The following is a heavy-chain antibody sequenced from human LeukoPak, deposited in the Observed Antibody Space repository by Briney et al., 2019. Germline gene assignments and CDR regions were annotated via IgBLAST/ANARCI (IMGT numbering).Heavy chain of an antibody. CDR2: ISAYNGNT. Sequence: GASVEVSCKASGYTFTSYGISWVRQAPGQGLEWMGWISAYNGNTNYAQKLQGRVTMTTDTSTSTAYMELRSLRSDDTAVYYCARWGGYQHRNWFDPWGQGTLVTVSS. CDR1: GYTFTSYG. CDR3: ARWGGYQHRNWFDP. D-gene: IGHD2-2*01. J-gene: IGHJ5*02. V-gene: IGHV1-18*01.